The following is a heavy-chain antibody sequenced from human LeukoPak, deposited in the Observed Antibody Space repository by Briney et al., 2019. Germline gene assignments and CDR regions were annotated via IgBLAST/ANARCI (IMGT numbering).Heavy chain of an antibody. CDR1: RLTFSSYG. CDR3: AKDLATKGNCGGDCYSFDN. V-gene: IGHV3-30*02. D-gene: IGHD2-21*01. J-gene: IGHJ4*02. Sequence: TGGSLRLSCAASRLTFSSYGMHWVRQAPGKGLEWVAYIRFDGSNKDYADSVKGRFTISRDNSKNTLYLQMNSLRAEDTAVYYCAKDLATKGNCGGDCYSFDNWGQGTLVTVSS. CDR2: IRFDGSNK.